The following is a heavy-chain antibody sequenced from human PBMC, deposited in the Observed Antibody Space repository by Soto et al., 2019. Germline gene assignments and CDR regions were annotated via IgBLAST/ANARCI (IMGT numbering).Heavy chain of an antibody. D-gene: IGHD3-9*01. V-gene: IGHV4-61*01. CDR1: GGSVSSGSYY. Sequence: SGTLSLTCTVSGGSVSSGSYYWNWIRQPPGKGLEWIGYIYYSGSTNYNPSLKSRVTISVDTSKNQFSLKLSSVTAADTAVYYCARGRRDYDIFEYYFDYWGQGTLVTVSS. CDR3: ARGRRDYDIFEYYFDY. J-gene: IGHJ4*02. CDR2: IYYSGST.